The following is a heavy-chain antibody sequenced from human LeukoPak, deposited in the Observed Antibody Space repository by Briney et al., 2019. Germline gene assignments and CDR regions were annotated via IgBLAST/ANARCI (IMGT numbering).Heavy chain of an antibody. CDR1: GFTFNDYA. Sequence: PGGSLRVSCAASGFTFNDYALAWVRQTPEKGMECVSAISGDGVSPYYADSVKGRFTISRDNSKNTLYLQMNSLRAEDTAEYYCARGGASSSYYYDWGQGTLVTVSS. V-gene: IGHV3-23*01. CDR2: ISGDGVSP. D-gene: IGHD3-22*01. J-gene: IGHJ4*02. CDR3: ARGGASSSYYYD.